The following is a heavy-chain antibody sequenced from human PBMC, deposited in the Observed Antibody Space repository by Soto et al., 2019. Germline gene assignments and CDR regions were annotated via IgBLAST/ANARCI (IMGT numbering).Heavy chain of an antibody. CDR1: GGSISSYY. V-gene: IGHV4-59*08. J-gene: IGHJ4*02. Sequence: QVQLQESGPGLVKPSETLSLTCTVSGGSISSYYWSWIRQPPGKGLEWIGYIYYSGSTNYNPSLNSRVTISVDTSKNHFSMKRRSVTAADPAVYYCARQYGGSYADYWGQGTLVTVSS. D-gene: IGHD1-26*01. CDR2: IYYSGST. CDR3: ARQYGGSYADY.